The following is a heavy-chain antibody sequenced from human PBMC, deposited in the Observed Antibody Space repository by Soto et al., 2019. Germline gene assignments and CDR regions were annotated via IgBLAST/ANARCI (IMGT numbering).Heavy chain of an antibody. Sequence: QVQLQESGPGLVKPSETLSLTCTVSGGSISSYYWSWIRQPPGKGLEWIGYIYYSGSTNYNPSLKSRVTISVDTSKNQFSLKLSSVTAADTAVYYCARGGSNRGYSYGVLFPPRYYYYGMDVWGQGTTVTVSS. V-gene: IGHV4-59*01. CDR3: ARGGSNRGYSYGVLFPPRYYYYGMDV. CDR1: GGSISSYY. J-gene: IGHJ6*02. CDR2: IYYSGST. D-gene: IGHD5-18*01.